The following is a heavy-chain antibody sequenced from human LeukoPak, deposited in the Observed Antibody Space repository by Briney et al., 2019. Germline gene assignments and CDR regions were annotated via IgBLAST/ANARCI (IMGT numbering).Heavy chain of an antibody. Sequence: GGSLRLSCAVSGFTISNYWLSWVRQAPGKGLEWVATIKQDRSAEFYVDSVKGRFTISRDSAKNSLYLQMNSLRDDDTAVYYCARDLFDYWGQGTLVTVSS. CDR1: GFTISNYW. V-gene: IGHV3-7*01. CDR2: IKQDRSAE. CDR3: ARDLFDY. J-gene: IGHJ4*02.